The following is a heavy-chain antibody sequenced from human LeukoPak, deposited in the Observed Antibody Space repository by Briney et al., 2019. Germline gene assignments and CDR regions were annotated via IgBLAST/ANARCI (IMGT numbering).Heavy chain of an antibody. Sequence: PGGSLRLSCAASGFSVSDYWMTWVRQAPGKGLEGVANIKQDGSETTYVDSVKGRLTISRDNTKNSLYLQMNSLRVEDTAMYYCVRDGGTDWYDPWGQGTLVTVFS. CDR2: IKQDGSET. CDR1: GFSVSDYW. J-gene: IGHJ5*02. CDR3: VRDGGTDWYDP. D-gene: IGHD3-16*01. V-gene: IGHV3-7*01.